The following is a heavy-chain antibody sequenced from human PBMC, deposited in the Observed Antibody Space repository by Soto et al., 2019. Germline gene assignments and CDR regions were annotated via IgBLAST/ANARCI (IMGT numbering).Heavy chain of an antibody. CDR1: GFTFSTYT. Sequence: EVQLVESGGGLVKPGGSLRLSCAASGFTFSTYTMNWVRQAPGKGLEWVSSISSSSSYIYYADSVKGRFTISRDNAKNSLYLQMNSLRAEDTAVYYCASISRWLTDYWGQGTLVTVSS. J-gene: IGHJ4*02. V-gene: IGHV3-21*01. CDR2: ISSSSSYI. D-gene: IGHD6-13*01. CDR3: ASISRWLTDY.